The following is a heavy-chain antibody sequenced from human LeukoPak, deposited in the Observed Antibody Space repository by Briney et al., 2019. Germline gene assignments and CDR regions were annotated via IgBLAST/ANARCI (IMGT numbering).Heavy chain of an antibody. CDR1: GFTFSRYA. CDR2: ISYDGSDK. V-gene: IGHV3-30*18. Sequence: GGSLRLSCAASGFTFSRYAMHWVRQAPGKGLEWVAVISYDGSDKYYGDSVKGRFSISRDNSKNTLYLQMSSLSAEDRAVYHCVKDSSGSGSIDYWGQGTLVTVSS. D-gene: IGHD3-10*01. J-gene: IGHJ4*02. CDR3: VKDSSGSGSIDY.